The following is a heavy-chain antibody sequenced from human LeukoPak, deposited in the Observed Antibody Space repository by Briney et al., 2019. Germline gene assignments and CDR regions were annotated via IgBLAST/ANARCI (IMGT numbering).Heavy chain of an antibody. CDR3: ASGVVLMSALQY. CDR2: ISSSGSTI. V-gene: IGHV3-48*03. CDR1: GFTFSSYE. J-gene: IGHJ4*02. D-gene: IGHD2-21*01. Sequence: GGSLRLSCAASGFTFSSYEMNWVRQAPGKGLEWVSYISSSGSTIYYADSVKGRFTISRDNAKNSLYLQMNSLRAEDTAVYYCASGVVLMSALQYWGQGAPVTVS.